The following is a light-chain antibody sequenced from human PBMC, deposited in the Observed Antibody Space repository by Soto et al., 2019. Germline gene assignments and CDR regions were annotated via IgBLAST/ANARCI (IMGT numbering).Light chain of an antibody. V-gene: IGKV3-20*01. CDR3: QQYGSSPFT. J-gene: IGKJ3*01. CDR1: QSVSTSY. CDR2: GAS. Sequence: EIVLTQSPGTLSLSPGERATLSCRTSQSVSTSYLAWYQQKPGQAPRLLISGASSRATGIPNRFSGSGSGTDFTLPISRLEPEDFAVYYCQQYGSSPFTFGPGTKVDIK.